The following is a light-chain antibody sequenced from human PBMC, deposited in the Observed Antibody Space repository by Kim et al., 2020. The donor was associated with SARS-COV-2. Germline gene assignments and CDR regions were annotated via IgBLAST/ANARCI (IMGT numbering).Light chain of an antibody. CDR1: QSVNSY. V-gene: IGKV3-11*01. CDR2: DAS. CDR3: QHRSSWPLT. Sequence: EIVLTQSPATLSLSPGERATLSCRASQSVNSYLAWYQQKPGQAPRLLIYDASNRATGIPARFSGSGSGTDFTLTISSLEPEDFAVYYCQHRSSWPLTFGGGTKVEI. J-gene: IGKJ4*01.